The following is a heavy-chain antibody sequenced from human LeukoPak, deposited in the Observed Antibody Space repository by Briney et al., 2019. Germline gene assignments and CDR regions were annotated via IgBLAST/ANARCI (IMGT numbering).Heavy chain of an antibody. J-gene: IGHJ4*02. CDR3: ARDWGYCSGGSCYSS. CDR1: GGTFSSYA. CDR2: ITPIFGTA. D-gene: IGHD2-15*01. Sequence: ASVKVSCKASGGTFSSYAISWVRQAPGQGLEWMGGITPIFGTANYAQKFQGRVTITTDESTSTAYMELSSLRSEDTAVYYCARDWGYCSGGSCYSSWGQGTLVTVSS. V-gene: IGHV1-69*05.